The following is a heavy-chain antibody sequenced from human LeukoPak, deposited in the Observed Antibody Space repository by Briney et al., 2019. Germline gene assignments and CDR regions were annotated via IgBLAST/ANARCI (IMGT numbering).Heavy chain of an antibody. CDR1: GFTFSSHW. CDR3: ARGGGLDV. CDR2: INHNGNVN. J-gene: IGHJ6*02. D-gene: IGHD3-16*01. Sequence: GGSLRLSCAASGFTFSSHWMTWVRQAPGKGLEWVASINHNGNVNYYVDSVKGRFTISRDNAKNSLYLQMSNLRAEDTAVYFCARGGGLDVWGQGATVTVSS. V-gene: IGHV3-7*03.